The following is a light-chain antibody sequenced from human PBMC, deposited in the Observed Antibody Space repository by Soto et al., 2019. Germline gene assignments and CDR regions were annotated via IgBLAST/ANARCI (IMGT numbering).Light chain of an antibody. V-gene: IGKV1-5*01. Sequence: DIQMTQSPSTLSASVGDRVTITCRASQSISSWLAWYQQKPGKAPKLLIYDASSLESGVPSRFSGSGSGTEFTLIISSLQPEDVATYFCQQGDSFPFTFGGGTKVDIK. CDR1: QSISSW. J-gene: IGKJ4*01. CDR2: DAS. CDR3: QQGDSFPFT.